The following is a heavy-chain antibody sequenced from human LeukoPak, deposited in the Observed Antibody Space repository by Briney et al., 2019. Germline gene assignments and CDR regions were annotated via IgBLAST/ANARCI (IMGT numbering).Heavy chain of an antibody. CDR3: ARGGNGYRMEAGGTTRFDP. Sequence: SETLSLTCTVSGGSINSYYWSWIRQPPGKGLQWIGYIYDSGITNYNPSLKSRVTISVDTSKNLFSLKMSSVTAADTAVYYCARGGNGYRMEAGGTTRFDPWGQGTLVTVSS. CDR2: IYDSGIT. J-gene: IGHJ5*02. CDR1: GGSINSYY. D-gene: IGHD6-13*01. V-gene: IGHV4-4*08.